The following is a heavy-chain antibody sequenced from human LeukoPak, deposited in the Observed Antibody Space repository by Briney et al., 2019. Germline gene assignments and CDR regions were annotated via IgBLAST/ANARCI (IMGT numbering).Heavy chain of an antibody. V-gene: IGHV3-13*04. Sequence: GGSLRLSCAASGFTFSSYDMHWVRQATGKGLEWVSAIGTAGDTYYPGSVKGRFTISRENAKNSLYLQMNSLRAGDTAVYYCARGAGDDSSGYVEYFQHWGQGTLVTVSS. J-gene: IGHJ1*01. CDR1: GFTFSSYD. CDR3: ARGAGDDSSGYVEYFQH. D-gene: IGHD3-22*01. CDR2: IGTAGDT.